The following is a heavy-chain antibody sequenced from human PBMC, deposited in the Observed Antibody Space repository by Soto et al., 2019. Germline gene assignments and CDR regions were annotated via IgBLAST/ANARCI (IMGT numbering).Heavy chain of an antibody. D-gene: IGHD4-17*01. Sequence: GGSLRLSCAASGFTFSSYAMSWVRQAPGKGLEWVSAISGSGGSTYYADSVKGRFTISRDNSKNTLYLQMNSLRAEDTAVYYCAKAGMEGDYGPYYYYYMDVWGKGTTVTVSS. CDR3: AKAGMEGDYGPYYYYYMDV. CDR1: GFTFSSYA. J-gene: IGHJ6*03. CDR2: ISGSGGST. V-gene: IGHV3-23*01.